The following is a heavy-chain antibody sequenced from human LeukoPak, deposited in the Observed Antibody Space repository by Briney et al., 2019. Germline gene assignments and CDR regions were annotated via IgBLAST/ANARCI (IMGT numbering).Heavy chain of an antibody. V-gene: IGHV3-9*01. J-gene: IGHJ4*02. Sequence: GGSLRLSCAASGFTFDDYAMHWVRQAPGKGLEWVSGISWNSGSIGYADSVKGRFTISRDNAKNSLYLQMNSLRAEDTALYYCAKVLRYFDWLSSPANWGQGTLVTVSS. CDR2: ISWNSGSI. CDR3: AKVLRYFDWLSSPAN. CDR1: GFTFDDYA. D-gene: IGHD3-9*01.